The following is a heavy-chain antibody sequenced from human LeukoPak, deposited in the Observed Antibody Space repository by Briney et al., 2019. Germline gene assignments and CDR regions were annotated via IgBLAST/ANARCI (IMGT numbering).Heavy chain of an antibody. V-gene: IGHV3-33*06. CDR1: GFTLTGYG. J-gene: IGHJ5*02. CDR3: AKDGSGGGWKWFDP. Sequence: GGSLRLSCAASGFTLTGYGFHWVPQAPGKGLEWVAVIWYDGTNKYYADSVKGRFIISRDNSKNTLYLQMNSLRAEDTAVYYCAKDGSGGGWKWFDPWGQGTLVTVSS. D-gene: IGHD2-15*01. CDR2: IWYDGTNK.